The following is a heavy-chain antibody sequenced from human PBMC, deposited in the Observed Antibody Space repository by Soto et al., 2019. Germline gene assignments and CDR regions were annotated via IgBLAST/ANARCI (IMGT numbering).Heavy chain of an antibody. J-gene: IGHJ3*02. CDR3: ATAPPVSGWPHAFDI. V-gene: IGHV1-24*01. CDR2: FDPEDGET. D-gene: IGHD6-19*01. CDR1: GYTLTELS. Sequence: ASLRVSCRVAGYTLTELSMHWVRQAPGKGLEWMGGFDPEDGETIYAQKFQGRVTMTEDTSTDTAYMELSSLRSEDTAVYYCATAPPVSGWPHAFDIWGQGTMVTVSS.